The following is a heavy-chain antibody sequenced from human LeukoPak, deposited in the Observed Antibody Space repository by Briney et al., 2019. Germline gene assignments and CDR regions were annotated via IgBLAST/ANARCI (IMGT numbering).Heavy chain of an antibody. V-gene: IGHV4-38-2*02. D-gene: IGHD3-3*01. CDR1: GYSISSGYY. CDR2: IYHSGST. J-gene: IGHJ6*03. Sequence: SETLSLTCTVSGYSISSGYYWGWIRQPPGKGLEWIGSIYHSGSTYYNPSLKSRVTISVDTSKNQFPLKLSSVTAADTAVYYCARVRGYDFWSGFYYYYYYMDVWGKGTTVTVSS. CDR3: ARVRGYDFWSGFYYYYYYMDV.